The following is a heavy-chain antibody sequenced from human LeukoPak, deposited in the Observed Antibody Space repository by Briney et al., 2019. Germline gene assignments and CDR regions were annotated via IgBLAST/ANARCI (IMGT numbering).Heavy chain of an antibody. CDR1: GFSLSTIAVA. V-gene: IGHV2-5*01. CDR2: IYWNDDK. CDR3: AHMAPVSEDAASIWFDP. J-gene: IGHJ5*02. Sequence: SGPTLVKPTQTLTLTCTFSGFSLSTIAVAVGWIRQPPGKALEWLALIYWNDDKRYNPSLNSRLTITKDTSKNQVVLTMTNMDPMDTATYYCAHMAPVSEDAASIWFDPWGQGTLVTVSS. D-gene: IGHD2-15*01.